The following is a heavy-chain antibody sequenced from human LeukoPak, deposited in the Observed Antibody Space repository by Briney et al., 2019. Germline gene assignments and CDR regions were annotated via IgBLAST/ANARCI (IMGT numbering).Heavy chain of an antibody. J-gene: IGHJ4*02. CDR1: GFTFSSYA. D-gene: IGHD6-6*01. Sequence: GGSLRLSCAASGFTFSSYAMHWVRQAPGKGLEWVAVISYDGSNKYYADSVKGRFTISRDNSKNTLYLQMNSLRAEDTAVYYCARGRAYSSSSEFDYWGQGTLVTVSS. CDR3: ARGRAYSSSSEFDY. CDR2: ISYDGSNK. V-gene: IGHV3-30-3*01.